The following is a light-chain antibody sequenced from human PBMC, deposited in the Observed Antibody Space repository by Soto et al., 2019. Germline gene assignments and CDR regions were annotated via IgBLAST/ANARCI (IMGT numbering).Light chain of an antibody. V-gene: IGKV3D-15*01. J-gene: IGKJ5*01. CDR1: QSINRD. CDR2: GAS. CDR3: QQYNPWPIT. Sequence: EIVMTQSPATLSVSPGESATLSCRASQSINRDLAWYVQKPGQAPRRLIYGASTWGTGFPARFTCSGYRTDFTLHLSALQSEDFAVYYCQQYNPWPITFGQGTRLENK.